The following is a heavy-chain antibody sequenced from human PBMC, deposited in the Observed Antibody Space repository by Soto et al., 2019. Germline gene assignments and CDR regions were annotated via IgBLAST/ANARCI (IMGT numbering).Heavy chain of an antibody. D-gene: IGHD3-10*01. CDR2: ISPAGTNQ. Sequence: GGALRLSCVASGFIFSDYAMHWARQAPGKGLEWVALISPAGTNQYYADAAKGRFTISRDNSKNTLYLQMNSLRPEDTGLYYCARENSRISPCLFQHWGHGTLVTASS. J-gene: IGHJ1*01. CDR1: GFIFSDYA. CDR3: ARENSRISPCLFQH. V-gene: IGHV3-30-3*01.